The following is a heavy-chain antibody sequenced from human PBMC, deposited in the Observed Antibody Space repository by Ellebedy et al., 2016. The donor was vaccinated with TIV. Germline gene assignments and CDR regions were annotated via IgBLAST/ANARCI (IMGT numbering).Heavy chain of an antibody. Sequence: SLKIPCAVSGFTSHDHGMHWVRQAPGKGLEWVSGIIWNTGRTGYADSVKGRFTISRDNAKNSLYLQMNSLRVEDTALYYCTKDVDPGGLYSWGQGTRVTVSS. CDR2: IIWNTGRT. CDR1: GFTSHDHG. J-gene: IGHJ5*02. CDR3: TKDVDPGGLYS. V-gene: IGHV3-9*02. D-gene: IGHD1-1*01.